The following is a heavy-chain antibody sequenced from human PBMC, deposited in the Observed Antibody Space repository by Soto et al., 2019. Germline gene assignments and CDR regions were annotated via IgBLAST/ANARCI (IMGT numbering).Heavy chain of an antibody. CDR3: ARDLGGSIAVAGREDAFDI. CDR2: ISAYNGNT. V-gene: IGHV1-18*01. Sequence: QVQLVQSGAEVKKPGASVKVSCKASGYTFTSYGISWVRQAPGQGLEWMGWISAYNGNTNYAQKLQGRVTMTTDTSTSTAYMELRSLRSDDTAVYYCARDLGGSIAVAGREDAFDIWGQGTMVTVSS. J-gene: IGHJ3*02. D-gene: IGHD6-19*01. CDR1: GYTFTSYG.